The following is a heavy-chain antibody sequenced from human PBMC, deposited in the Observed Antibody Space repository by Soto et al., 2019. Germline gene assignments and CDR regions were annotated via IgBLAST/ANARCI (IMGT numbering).Heavy chain of an antibody. CDR1: GFIFSDFG. Sequence: GGSLRLSCEASGFIFSDFGMHWGRQAPGKGLEWVAVISYDGNNKYYAQSVKGRFTISRDNSKNTLFLNMDSLRPEDTAVYNCVKCDLDTAVVNSPNAFDFWGPGTMVTVSS. CDR3: VKCDLDTAVVNSPNAFDF. CDR2: ISYDGNNK. V-gene: IGHV3-30*18. J-gene: IGHJ3*01. D-gene: IGHD5-18*01.